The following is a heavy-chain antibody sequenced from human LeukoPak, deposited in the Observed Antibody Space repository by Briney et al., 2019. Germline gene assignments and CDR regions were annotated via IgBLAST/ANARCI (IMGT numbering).Heavy chain of an antibody. D-gene: IGHD2-2*01. CDR3: ARGSIVVVPAAPFDY. CDR1: GGSISSGGYY. J-gene: IGHJ4*02. V-gene: IGHV4-31*03. Sequence: PSQTLSLTCTDSGGSISSGGYYWSWIRQHPGKGLEWIGYIYYSGSTYYNPSLKSRVTVSVDTSKNQFSLKLSPVTAADTAVYYCARGSIVVVPAAPFDYWGQGTLVTVSS. CDR2: IYYSGST.